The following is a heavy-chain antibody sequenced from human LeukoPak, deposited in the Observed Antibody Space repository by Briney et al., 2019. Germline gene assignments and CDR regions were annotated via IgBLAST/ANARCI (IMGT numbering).Heavy chain of an antibody. V-gene: IGHV1-69*13. CDR1: GGTLSSYT. Sequence: ASVKVSCKASGGTLSSYTITWVRQAPGQGLEWMGGIIPIFGTADYAQKFQGRVTITADESTSTAYMELSSLKASDIAMYYCARLPYCGGDCYPNWFDTWGQGTLVTVSS. CDR2: IIPIFGTA. D-gene: IGHD2-21*02. J-gene: IGHJ5*02. CDR3: ARLPYCGGDCYPNWFDT.